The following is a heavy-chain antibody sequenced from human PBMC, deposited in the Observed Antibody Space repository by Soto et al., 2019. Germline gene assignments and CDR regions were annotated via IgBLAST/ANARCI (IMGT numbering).Heavy chain of an antibody. V-gene: IGHV3-23*01. CDR3: AKDLEGIAVNFDY. CDR1: GFTFSSCV. Sequence: TGGSLRLSCAASGFTFSSCVMSWVRQAPGKGLEWVSGISPSGDEAWYRDSVKGRFTISRDNSKNTLYLQMNSLGVDDTAVYYCAKDLEGIAVNFDYWGQGTLVTVSS. CDR2: ISPSGDEA. J-gene: IGHJ4*02. D-gene: IGHD6-19*01.